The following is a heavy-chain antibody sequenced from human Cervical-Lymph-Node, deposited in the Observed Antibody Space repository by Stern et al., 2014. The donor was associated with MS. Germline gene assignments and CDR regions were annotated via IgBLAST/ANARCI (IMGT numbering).Heavy chain of an antibody. CDR2: VSKDGDNE. Sequence: VQLEESGGAVVQPGRSLRLSCAASGFAFSIYAMHWVRQAPGKGLEWVAVVSKDGDNEYYAESVKGRFTISRDNSKNTLYLQMNSLRVEDTAVYYCASGYYDSSGYYYRGPDYWGQGTLVTVSS. D-gene: IGHD3-22*01. V-gene: IGHV3-30*04. CDR3: ASGYYDSSGYYYRGPDY. CDR1: GFAFSIYA. J-gene: IGHJ4*02.